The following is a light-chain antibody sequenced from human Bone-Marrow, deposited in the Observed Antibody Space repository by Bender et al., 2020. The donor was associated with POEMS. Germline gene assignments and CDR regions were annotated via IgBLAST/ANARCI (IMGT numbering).Light chain of an antibody. J-gene: IGLJ2*01. V-gene: IGLV2-14*01. Sequence: QSALTQPASVSGSPGQSITISCTGTSSDVGAYNFVSWYQQHPGKAPKLIIYEVTKRPSGVSHRFSGSKSGNTASLTISGLQAEDEADYYCSSYMSGDSLIFGGGTKLTVL. CDR2: EVT. CDR3: SSYMSGDSLI. CDR1: SSDVGAYNF.